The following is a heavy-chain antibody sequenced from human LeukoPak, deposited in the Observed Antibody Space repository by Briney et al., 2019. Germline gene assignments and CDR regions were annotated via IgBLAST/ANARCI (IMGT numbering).Heavy chain of an antibody. CDR3: ARIDRFGELLRYNC. V-gene: IGHV1-18*01. Sequence: ASVKVSCKASGYTFTSYGISWVRQAPGQGPEWMGWISAYNGNTNYAQKLQGRVTMTTDTSTSTAYMELRSLRSDDTAVYYCARIDRFGELLRYNCWGQGTLVTVSS. CDR2: ISAYNGNT. CDR1: GYTFTSYG. D-gene: IGHD3-10*01. J-gene: IGHJ4*02.